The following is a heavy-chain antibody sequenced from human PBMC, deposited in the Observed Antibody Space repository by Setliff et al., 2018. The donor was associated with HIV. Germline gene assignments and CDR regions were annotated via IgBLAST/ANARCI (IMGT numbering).Heavy chain of an antibody. CDR3: ARDTSSSY. J-gene: IGHJ4*02. D-gene: IGHD2-2*01. Sequence: GASVKVSCKASGYSFSDYYIHWVRQAPGHGFQWMGWISPKYGGTNCAQNFQGRVTMTGDTSISTAYMELSSLGSDDTAVYFCARDTSSSYWGQGTPVTVSS. CDR2: ISPKYGGT. V-gene: IGHV1-2*02. CDR1: GYSFSDYY.